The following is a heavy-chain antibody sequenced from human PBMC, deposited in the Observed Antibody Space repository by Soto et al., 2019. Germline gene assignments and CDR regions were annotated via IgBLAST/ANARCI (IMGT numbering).Heavy chain of an antibody. V-gene: IGHV3-30*18. CDR1: GFAFNKFG. D-gene: IGHD1-26*01. CDR3: AKGGEVGGVLGDH. Sequence: QVQLVESGGGVVQPGTSLRLSCEASGFAFNKFGMHWVRQAPGKGLEWVAFISYDGSYQYYADSVQGRLTITRDNSMKTLKMQLNSLRREDTAVYYCAKGGEVGGVLGDHWGQGTLVTVAS. J-gene: IGHJ4*02. CDR2: ISYDGSYQ.